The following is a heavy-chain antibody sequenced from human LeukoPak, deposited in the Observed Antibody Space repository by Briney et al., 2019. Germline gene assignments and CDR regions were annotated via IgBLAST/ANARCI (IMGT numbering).Heavy chain of an antibody. D-gene: IGHD3-22*01. CDR2: VSNDGDST. J-gene: IGHJ1*01. CDR1: GFTFSNYW. CDR3: ARGPPKEEDYYDSSGYCFY. V-gene: IGHV3-74*01. Sequence: PGGSLRLSCAASGFTFSNYWMHWVRQGPGKGLEWVSRVSNDGDSTTYADSVKGRFTMSRDNTKNILFLQMNSLRAEDTAVYFCARGPPKEEDYYDSSGYCFYWGQGTLVRVSS.